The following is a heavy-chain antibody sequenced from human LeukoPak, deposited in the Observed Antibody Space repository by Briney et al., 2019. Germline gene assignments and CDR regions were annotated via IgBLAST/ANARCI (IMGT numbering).Heavy chain of an antibody. J-gene: IGHJ6*03. D-gene: IGHD1-26*01. CDR3: ARGPSIVGATRGVYYMDV. V-gene: IGHV1-69*05. CDR2: IIPIFGTA. Sequence: VASVKVSCKASGGTFSSYAISWVRQAPGQGLEWMGGIIPIFGTANYAQKFQGRVTITTDESTSTAYMELSSLRSEDTAVYYCARGPSIVGATRGVYYMDVWGKGTTVTVSS. CDR1: GGTFSSYA.